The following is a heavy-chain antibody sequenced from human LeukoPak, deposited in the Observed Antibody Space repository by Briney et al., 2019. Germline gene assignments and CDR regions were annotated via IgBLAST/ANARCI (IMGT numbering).Heavy chain of an antibody. Sequence: GGSLRLSCAASGFTFNSYAMSWVRQAPGKGLEWVSPISGSGGSTYYADSVKGRFTISRDNSRNTLYLQMNSLRAEDTAVYYCAKGGTHWPTGYYYMDVWGKGTTVTVSS. CDR1: GFTFNSYA. CDR2: ISGSGGST. J-gene: IGHJ6*03. D-gene: IGHD1-1*01. V-gene: IGHV3-23*01. CDR3: AKGGTHWPTGYYYMDV.